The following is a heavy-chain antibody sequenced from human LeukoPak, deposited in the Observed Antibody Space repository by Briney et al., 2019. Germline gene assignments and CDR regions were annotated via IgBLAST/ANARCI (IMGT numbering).Heavy chain of an antibody. Sequence: PSETLSLTCTVSGASISRSYWSWIPQFPGQELQWFGYIYLAKTTLYNPPLNSPANISADTSNNRVSLHLTSVTAADTAVYFCAREVFKSSPQYDIQWGQGTLVTVTS. CDR1: GASISRSY. CDR3: AREVFKSSPQYDIQ. J-gene: IGHJ1*01. CDR2: IYLAKTT. D-gene: IGHD3-22*01. V-gene: IGHV4-4*08.